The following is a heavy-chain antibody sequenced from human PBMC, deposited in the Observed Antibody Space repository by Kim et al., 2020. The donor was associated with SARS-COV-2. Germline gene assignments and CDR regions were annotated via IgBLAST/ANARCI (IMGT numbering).Heavy chain of an antibody. V-gene: IGHV1-69*04. Sequence: NYAQKFQGRVTITADKSTSTAYMELSSLRSEDTAVYYCARDRAAAAGTGYWGQGTLVTVSS. D-gene: IGHD6-13*01. J-gene: IGHJ4*02. CDR3: ARDRAAAAGTGY.